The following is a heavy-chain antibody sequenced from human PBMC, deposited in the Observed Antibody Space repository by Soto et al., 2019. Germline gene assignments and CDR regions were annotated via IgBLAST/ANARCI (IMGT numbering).Heavy chain of an antibody. CDR3: AKDHFKGNGIYDGFDV. V-gene: IGHV3-23*01. CDR2: IAGVDI. CDR1: GLTMSTYA. D-gene: IGHD1-20*01. Sequence: PGVSLRLSCAGNGLTMSTYAMSWVRQAPGKGLEWVSTIAGVDIFYADSVQGRFTISIDNSKNLLFLQMNSLTADDTATYYCAKDHFKGNGIYDGFDVWGQGTTVIVSS. J-gene: IGHJ3*01.